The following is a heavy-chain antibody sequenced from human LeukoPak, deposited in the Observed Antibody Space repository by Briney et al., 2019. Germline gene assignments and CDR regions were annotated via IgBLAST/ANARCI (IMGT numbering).Heavy chain of an antibody. CDR1: GFTFSSSA. V-gene: IGHV3-23*01. D-gene: IGHD3-10*01. Sequence: GGSLRLSCAASGFTFSSSAMSWVRQVPGKGLEWVSAISGSGGSTYYADSVKGRFTISRDNSKNTLYLQMNSLRAEDTAVYYCAKDPKELLWFGELLSDSRFDYWGQGTLVTVSS. CDR3: AKDPKELLWFGELLSDSRFDY. J-gene: IGHJ4*02. CDR2: ISGSGGST.